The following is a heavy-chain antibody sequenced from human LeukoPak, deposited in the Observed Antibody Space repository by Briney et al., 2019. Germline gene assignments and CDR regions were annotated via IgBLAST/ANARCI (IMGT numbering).Heavy chain of an antibody. J-gene: IGHJ3*01. CDR2: IFPSDSDT. CDR1: GYSFTSYW. Sequence: GESLKISCKGSGYSFTSYWINWVRQMPGKGLEWMGIIFPSDSDTRYSPSFQGQVTMSVDKSSNTAYPQWSTVKASDTAMYYCARQTTFDVWGQGTMVTVSS. V-gene: IGHV5-51*01. CDR3: ARQTTFDV. D-gene: IGHD4-11*01.